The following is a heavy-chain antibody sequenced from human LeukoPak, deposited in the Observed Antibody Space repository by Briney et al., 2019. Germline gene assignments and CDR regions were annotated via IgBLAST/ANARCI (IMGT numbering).Heavy chain of an antibody. V-gene: IGHV3-11*04. D-gene: IGHD3-22*01. CDR2: ISGSGATV. Sequence: GGSLRLSCAASGFTFSEYSMTWLRQAPGKGLEWLSYISGSGATVDYADSVKGRFTISRDNAKNSVYLQMDSLRAEDTAVYYCASDQMTDYYDSSGYWGQGTLVTVSS. CDR1: GFTFSEYS. CDR3: ASDQMTDYYDSSGY. J-gene: IGHJ4*02.